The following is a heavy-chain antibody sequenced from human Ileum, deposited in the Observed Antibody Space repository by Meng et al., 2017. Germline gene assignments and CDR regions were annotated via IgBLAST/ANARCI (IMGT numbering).Heavy chain of an antibody. J-gene: IGHJ4*02. Sequence: QLVESGGGVVQSGRSLRLSCVASRFTFSDHGLHWVRQAPGKGREWVAVISHDGTDKYYADSVKGRFTISRDNSRSTLYLQMNSLRDEDTGLYYCARDAAWRMIAVAMIDDWGQGTLVTVSS. D-gene: IGHD6-19*01. V-gene: IGHV3-30*03. CDR1: RFTFSDHG. CDR2: ISHDGTDK. CDR3: ARDAAWRMIAVAMIDD.